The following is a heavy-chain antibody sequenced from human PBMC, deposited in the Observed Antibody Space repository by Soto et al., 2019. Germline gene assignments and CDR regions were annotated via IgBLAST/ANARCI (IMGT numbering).Heavy chain of an antibody. D-gene: IGHD6-6*01. CDR1: GGSISSYY. CDR2: IYYSGST. CDR3: ERHGEARDAFDL. V-gene: IGHV4-59*01. Sequence: SETLSLTCTVSGGSISSYYWSWIRQPPGKGLEWIGYIYYSGSTNYNPSLKSRVTISVDTSKNQFSLKLSSVTAADTAVYYCERHGEARDAFDLWGQGTMVTVSS. J-gene: IGHJ3*01.